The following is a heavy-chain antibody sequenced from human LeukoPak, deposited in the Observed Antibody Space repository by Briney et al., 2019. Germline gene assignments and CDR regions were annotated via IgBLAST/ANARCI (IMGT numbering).Heavy chain of an antibody. V-gene: IGHV5-51*01. CDR2: IYPGDSDT. Sequence: GESLKISCKGSGYTLTSYWIGWVRQMPGKGLEWMGIIYPGDSDTRYSPSFQGQVTISADKSISTAYLQWSSLKASDTAMYYCARQGITIFGVVNPIDYWGQGTLVTVSS. J-gene: IGHJ4*02. CDR1: GYTLTSYW. CDR3: ARQGITIFGVVNPIDY. D-gene: IGHD3-3*01.